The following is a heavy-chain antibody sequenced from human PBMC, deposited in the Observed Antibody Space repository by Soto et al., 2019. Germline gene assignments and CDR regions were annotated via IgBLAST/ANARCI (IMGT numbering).Heavy chain of an antibody. CDR1: GYTFTSYG. J-gene: IGHJ6*02. Sequence: WASVKVSCKASGYTFTSYGISWVRQAPGQGLEWMGWISAYNGNTNYAQKLQGRVTMTTDTSTSTAYMELRSLRSDDTAVYYCARDRGEEIVLMVYAPYYYYGMDVWGQGTTVTVSS. CDR3: ARDRGEEIVLMVYAPYYYYGMDV. V-gene: IGHV1-18*01. CDR2: ISAYNGNT. D-gene: IGHD2-8*01.